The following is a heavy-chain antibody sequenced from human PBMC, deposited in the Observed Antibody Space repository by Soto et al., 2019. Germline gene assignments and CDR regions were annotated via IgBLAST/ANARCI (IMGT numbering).Heavy chain of an antibody. CDR1: GYSFSSYG. V-gene: IGHV1-18*01. D-gene: IGHD3-22*01. CDR3: ARDRLRGYDSSGFYS. CDR2: INTYNGNR. Sequence: QVQLVQSGAELRKPGASVKVSCKASGYSFSSYGINWVRQAPGQGLEWMGWINTYNGNRNYAQKFEHRVTMTTATSTNTVYMELRSLKSDDTAIYYCARDRLRGYDSSGFYSWGQGTLVTVSS. J-gene: IGHJ4*02.